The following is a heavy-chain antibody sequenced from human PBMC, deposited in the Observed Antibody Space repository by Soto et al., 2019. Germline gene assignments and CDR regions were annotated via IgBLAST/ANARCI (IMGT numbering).Heavy chain of an antibody. CDR3: ARDSRAAAGNRGRVYGMDV. D-gene: IGHD6-13*01. CDR1: GDSVSSNSAA. CDR2: TYYRSKWYN. J-gene: IGHJ6*02. V-gene: IGHV6-1*01. Sequence: PSQTLSLTCAISGDSVSSNSAAWNWIRQSPSRGLEWLGRTYYRSKWYNDYTVSVKRRITINPDTSKNQISLQLNSVTPEDTAEYYCARDSRAAAGNRGRVYGMDVWGQGTTVTVSS.